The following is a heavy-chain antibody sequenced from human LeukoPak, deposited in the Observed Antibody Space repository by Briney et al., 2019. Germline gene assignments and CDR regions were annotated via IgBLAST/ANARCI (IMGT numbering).Heavy chain of an antibody. V-gene: IGHV3-11*04. CDR1: GFTFSDYY. D-gene: IGHD3-22*01. J-gene: IGHJ3*02. CDR3: GGVENYDSSGYYIWMDAFDI. CDR2: ISSSGSTI. Sequence: GGSLRLSCAASGFTFSDYYMSWIRQAPGKGLEWVSYISSSGSTIYYADSVKGRFTISRDNAKNSLYLQMNSLRAEDTAVYYCGGVENYDSSGYYIWMDAFDIWGQGTMVTVSS.